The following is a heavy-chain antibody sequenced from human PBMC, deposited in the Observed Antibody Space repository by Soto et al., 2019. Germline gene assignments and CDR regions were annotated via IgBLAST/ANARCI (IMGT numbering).Heavy chain of an antibody. V-gene: IGHV6-1*01. D-gene: IGHD1-20*01. CDR3: ARISGITGPGYFDY. J-gene: IGHJ4*02. CDR1: GGSVCRNRWA. CDR2: TYYRSKWYN. Sequence: CGGSVCRNRWAWNYIKKSPSRGLEWLGRTYYRSKWYNDYAVSVKSRITINPDTSKNQFSLQLNSVTPEDTAVYYCARISGITGPGYFDYWGQGTLVTVYS.